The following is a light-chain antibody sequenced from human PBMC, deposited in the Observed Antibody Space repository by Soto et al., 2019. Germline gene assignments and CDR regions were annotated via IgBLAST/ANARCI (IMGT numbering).Light chain of an antibody. J-gene: IGKJ4*01. Sequence: SPGKRAALPCRASQRVSSTALAWYQQKHGQAPRLLIYAASSRATGIPDRFSGSGSGTDFTLTISRLQSEDFAIYYCQHYENSPFTFGGGTKVDIK. CDR2: AAS. CDR3: QHYENSPFT. CDR1: QRVSSTA. V-gene: IGKV3-20*01.